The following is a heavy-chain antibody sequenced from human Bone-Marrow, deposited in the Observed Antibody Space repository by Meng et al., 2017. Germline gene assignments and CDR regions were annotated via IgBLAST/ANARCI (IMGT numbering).Heavy chain of an antibody. V-gene: IGHV1-8*01. J-gene: IGHJ5*02. D-gene: IGHD6-13*01. Sequence: QVELVQSGAELKKPGASVKVSCKASGYTLTSYDINWVRQATGQGLEWMGWMNPNSGNTGYAQKFQGRVTMTRNTSISTAYMELSSLRSEDTAVYYCARAPYSSKDWFDPWGQGTLVTVSS. CDR2: MNPNSGNT. CDR1: GYTLTSYD. CDR3: ARAPYSSKDWFDP.